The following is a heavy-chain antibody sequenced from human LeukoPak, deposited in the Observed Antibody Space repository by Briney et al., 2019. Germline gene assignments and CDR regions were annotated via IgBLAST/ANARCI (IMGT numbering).Heavy chain of an antibody. CDR2: TYHSGST. V-gene: IGHV4-4*02. CDR3: ARGLYDFWSGYYNAWFDP. D-gene: IGHD3-3*01. Sequence: SGTLSLTCAVSGGSISSSNWWSWVRQPPGKGLEWIGETYHSGSTNYNPSLKSRVTISVDKSKNQFSLKLSSVTAADTAVYYCARGLYDFWSGYYNAWFDPWGQGTLVTVSS. J-gene: IGHJ5*02. CDR1: GGSISSSNW.